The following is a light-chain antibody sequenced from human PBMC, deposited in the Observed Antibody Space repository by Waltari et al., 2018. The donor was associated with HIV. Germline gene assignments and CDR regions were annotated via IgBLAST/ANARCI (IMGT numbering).Light chain of an antibody. J-gene: IGLJ2*01. Sequence: SYDLTQPPSVSVSPGQTARITCSGDSLPNQYAFWYQQKPGQAPVLVIYKDSERPSGIPERFSGSSSGTTVTLTISGVQAEDEADYYCQSPDSGTYVVFGGGTKLTVL. CDR1: SLPNQY. CDR3: QSPDSGTYVV. V-gene: IGLV3-25*03. CDR2: KDS.